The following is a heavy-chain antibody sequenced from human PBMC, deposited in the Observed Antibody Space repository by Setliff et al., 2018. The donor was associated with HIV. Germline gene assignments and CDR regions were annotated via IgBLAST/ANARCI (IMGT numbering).Heavy chain of an antibody. Sequence: SETLSLTCTVSGDSIISGDYCWGWIRQTPGQGLEWIGTVCYSGGTYYNPSLMGRVTISIDTSKNQFSLNLSSVAAADTAVYYCARHFYGYYGSNGLPIQYWGQGTLVTVSS. CDR3: ARHFYGYYGSNGLPIQY. CDR1: GDSIISGDYC. D-gene: IGHD3-22*01. J-gene: IGHJ4*02. V-gene: IGHV4-39*01. CDR2: VCYSGGT.